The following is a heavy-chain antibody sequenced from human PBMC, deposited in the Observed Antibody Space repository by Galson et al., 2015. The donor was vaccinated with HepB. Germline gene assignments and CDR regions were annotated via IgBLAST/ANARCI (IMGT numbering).Heavy chain of an antibody. D-gene: IGHD3-3*01. J-gene: IGHJ6*04. CDR1: GFIFSTYW. V-gene: IGHV3-7*01. CDR3: AREGRNDFWSGYGNV. CDR2: IKQDGSEK. Sequence: SLRLSCAASGFIFSTYWMSWVRQAPGKGLEWVATIKQDGSEKYSVDSVKGRFTISRDNAKNSLYLQMNSLRAEDTAVYYCAREGRNDFWSGYGNVWGKGTTVTVSS.